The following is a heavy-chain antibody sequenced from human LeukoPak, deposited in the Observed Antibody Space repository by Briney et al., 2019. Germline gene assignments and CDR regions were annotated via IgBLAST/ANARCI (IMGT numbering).Heavy chain of an antibody. J-gene: IGHJ4*02. Sequence: GGSLRLSCAAAGFTFSSYAMSWVRQAPGKGLEWVSAISGSGGSTYYADSVKGRFTISRDNSKNTLYLQMNSLRAEDTAVYYCAKRALMGSGSYYYFDYWGQGTLVTVSS. CDR1: GFTFSSYA. V-gene: IGHV3-23*01. CDR3: AKRALMGSGSYYYFDY. D-gene: IGHD3-10*01. CDR2: ISGSGGST.